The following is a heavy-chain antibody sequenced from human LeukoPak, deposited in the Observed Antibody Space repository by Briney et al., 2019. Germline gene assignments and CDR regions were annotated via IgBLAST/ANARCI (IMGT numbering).Heavy chain of an antibody. J-gene: IGHJ4*02. CDR1: GGSISSSSYY. V-gene: IGHV4-39*01. CDR2: IYYSGST. D-gene: IGHD3-3*01. CDR3: ASLTYYDFWSGYFFDY. Sequence: SETLSLTCTVSGGSISSSSYYWGWIRQPPGKGLEWIGSIYYSGSTYYNPPLKSRVTISVDTSKNQFSLKLSSVTAADTAVYYCASLTYYDFWSGYFFDYWGQGTLVTVSS.